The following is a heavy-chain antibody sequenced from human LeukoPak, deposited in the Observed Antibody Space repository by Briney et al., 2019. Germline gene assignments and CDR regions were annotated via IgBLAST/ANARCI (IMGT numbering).Heavy chain of an antibody. Sequence: SETLSLTCTVSGGSISSLYCNWIRQPPGKGPEWIGYIHSSGSMSSNPSLKSRLAMSIDTSKSQVSLSLTSVTAADTGVYFCARKNDFDIWGQGTLVTVSS. CDR2: IHSSGSM. V-gene: IGHV4-59*11. D-gene: IGHD2/OR15-2a*01. CDR3: ARKNDFDI. J-gene: IGHJ3*02. CDR1: GGSISSLY.